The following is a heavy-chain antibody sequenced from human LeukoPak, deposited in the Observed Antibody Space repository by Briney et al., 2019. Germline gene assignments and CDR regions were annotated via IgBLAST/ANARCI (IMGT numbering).Heavy chain of an antibody. CDR1: GFIFSTTW. V-gene: IGHV3-74*03. D-gene: IGHD1-14*01. CDR3: ASSDRLDY. CDR2: MYSDGSSA. J-gene: IGHJ4*02. Sequence: GGSLRLSCAGSGFIFSTTWMHWVRQAPGKGLMWVSRMYSDGSSATYADSVKVRFTISRDNAKNTLYLQMNSLRVDDTAVYYCASSDRLDYWGQGILVTVSS.